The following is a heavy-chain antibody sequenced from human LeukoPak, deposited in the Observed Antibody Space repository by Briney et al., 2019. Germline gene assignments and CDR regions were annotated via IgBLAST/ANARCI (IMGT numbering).Heavy chain of an antibody. J-gene: IGHJ4*02. CDR2: ISGSGGST. CDR1: GFTFSSYG. V-gene: IGHV3-23*01. Sequence: TGGSLRLSCAASGFTFSSYGMSWVRQAPGKGLECVSAISGSGGSTYYADSVKGRFTISRDNSKNTLYLQMNSLSAEDTAVYYCAKDTLIAAAPTYFDYWGQGTLVTVSS. D-gene: IGHD6-13*01. CDR3: AKDTLIAAAPTYFDY.